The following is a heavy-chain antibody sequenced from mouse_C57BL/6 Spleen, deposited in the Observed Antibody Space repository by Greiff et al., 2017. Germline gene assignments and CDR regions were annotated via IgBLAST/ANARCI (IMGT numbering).Heavy chain of an antibody. CDR2: IYPGDGDT. V-gene: IGHV1-82*01. CDR3: ARGYGNYGGYAMDY. CDR1: GYAFSSSW. D-gene: IGHD2-1*01. Sequence: LVESGPELVKPGASVKISCKASGYAFSSSWMNWVKQRPGKGLEWIGRIYPGDGDTNYNGKFKGKATLTADKSSSTAYMQLSSLTSEDSAVYFCARGYGNYGGYAMDYWGQGTSVTVSS. J-gene: IGHJ4*01.